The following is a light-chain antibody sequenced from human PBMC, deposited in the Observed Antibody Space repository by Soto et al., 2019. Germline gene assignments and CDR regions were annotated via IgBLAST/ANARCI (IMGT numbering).Light chain of an antibody. V-gene: IGKV3-20*01. CDR3: QQYDNYST. CDR2: GAF. CDR1: QGISNAY. Sequence: ILLTQSPDTLSLSPGEGATLACRASQGISNAYLAWFQQKPGQAPSLLIYGAFTRATDIPDRLSGSGSGTDFTLTISRLEPEDFATYYCQQYDNYSTFGQGTKVDIK. J-gene: IGKJ1*01.